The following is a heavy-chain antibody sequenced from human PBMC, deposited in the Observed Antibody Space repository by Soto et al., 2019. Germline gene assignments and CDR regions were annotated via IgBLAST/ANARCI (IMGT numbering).Heavy chain of an antibody. Sequence: EVQLLESGGGLVQPGGSLRLSCVASGFTFSSYDMSWVRQAPGKGLEWVSSIRGSGRSTSSADSVKGRFTISRDNSKNTLYLLMNNLRAEDTAVYYCANNIWGGAFDIWGQGAVVTVSS. V-gene: IGHV3-23*01. CDR2: IRGSGRST. D-gene: IGHD3-16*01. J-gene: IGHJ3*02. CDR1: GFTFSSYD. CDR3: ANNIWGGAFDI.